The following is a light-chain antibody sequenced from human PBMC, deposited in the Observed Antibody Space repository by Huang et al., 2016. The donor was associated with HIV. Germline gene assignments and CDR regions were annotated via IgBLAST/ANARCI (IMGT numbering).Light chain of an antibody. V-gene: IGKV3-20*01. CDR1: QSFSASN. CDR2: GAS. Sequence: EIILTQSPATLSLSPGERATLSCRASQSFSASNLAWYQQKLVQAPRLLIYGASTRATGIPDRFSASGSGTDFTLTISRLEPEDFAVYYCQHYGTLFTFGQGTEVEIK. CDR3: QHYGTLFT. J-gene: IGKJ2*01.